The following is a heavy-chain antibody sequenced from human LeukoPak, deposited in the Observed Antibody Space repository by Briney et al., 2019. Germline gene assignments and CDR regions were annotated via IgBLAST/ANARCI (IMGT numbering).Heavy chain of an antibody. CDR2: IYYSGNT. Sequence: SETLSLTCTVSGGSISTYYWGWIRQAPGKGLEWIGSIYYSGNTYYNSSLKSRVTISLDTSKNQFSLKLSSVTAADTAVYYCARGFRGDNFDYWGQGTLVTVSS. D-gene: IGHD7-27*01. CDR1: GGSISTYY. CDR3: ARGFRGDNFDY. V-gene: IGHV4-39*07. J-gene: IGHJ4*02.